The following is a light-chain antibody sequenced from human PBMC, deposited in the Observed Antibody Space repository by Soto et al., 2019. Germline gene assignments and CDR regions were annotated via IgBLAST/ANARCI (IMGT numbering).Light chain of an antibody. CDR3: QQRSNWLIT. CDR2: DAS. J-gene: IGKJ5*01. CDR1: QSIGTS. V-gene: IGKV3-11*01. Sequence: EMVLTQSPSALSLSPGERSTLSCRASQSIGTSLAWYQQIPGQAPRLLIYDASKRATGIPARFSGGGSGTDFTLTISSLEPEDFAVYYCQQRSNWLITFGQGTRLEIK.